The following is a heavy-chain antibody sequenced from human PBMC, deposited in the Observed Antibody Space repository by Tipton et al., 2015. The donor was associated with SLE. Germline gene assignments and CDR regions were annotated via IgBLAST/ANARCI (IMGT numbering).Heavy chain of an antibody. V-gene: IGHV4-59*11. CDR1: GGSISSHY. Sequence: TLSLTCTVSGGSISSHYWSWIRQPPGKGLEWIGYIYYSGSTNYNPSLKSRVTISLDTSKNQFSLKVRSVTAADTAVYWCARGVATIDGDAFDIWGPGTMVSVSS. J-gene: IGHJ3*02. D-gene: IGHD5-12*01. CDR2: IYYSGST. CDR3: ARGVATIDGDAFDI.